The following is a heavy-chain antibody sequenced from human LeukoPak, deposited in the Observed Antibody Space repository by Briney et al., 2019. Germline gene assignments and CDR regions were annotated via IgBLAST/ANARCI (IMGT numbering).Heavy chain of an antibody. D-gene: IGHD5-12*01. J-gene: IGHJ4*02. CDR2: IKEDGSER. CDR3: ARTVATRSFDY. Sequence: GGSLRLSCAASGFTFNTFWMSWVRQAPGKGLERVATIKEDGSERYYVDSVKGRFTISRDNAKNSLYLQVNSLRAEDTAVYYCARTVATRSFDYWGQGTLVTVSS. CDR1: GFTFNTFW. V-gene: IGHV3-7*01.